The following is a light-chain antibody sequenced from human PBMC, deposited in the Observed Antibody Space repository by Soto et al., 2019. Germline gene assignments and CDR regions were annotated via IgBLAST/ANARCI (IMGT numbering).Light chain of an antibody. CDR1: QSISTY. V-gene: IGKV1-39*01. J-gene: IGKJ2*01. Sequence: DIQMTQSPSSLSASVGDRVTITCRAGQSISTYLNWYQQTPGKAPNLLIYAASNLQSGVPSRFSGSGSGTHFTLTIDSLQPGDSATYFCQQSYSTPPEYTFGQGTKLEIK. CDR3: QQSYSTPPEYT. CDR2: AAS.